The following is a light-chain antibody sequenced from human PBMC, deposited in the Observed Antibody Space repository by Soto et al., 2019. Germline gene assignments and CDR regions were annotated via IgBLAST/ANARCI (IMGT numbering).Light chain of an antibody. CDR1: QSITTF. J-gene: IGKJ1*01. CDR3: QQAYGAPPT. CDR2: AAS. V-gene: IGKV1-39*01. Sequence: DIQVTQSKSSLSASVGDRVTITCRASQSITTFLNWYQQKPGNAPKLLIYAASSLQTGVPSRFSGSGSGTDFTLTISSLQREDFATYYCQQAYGAPPTFGQGTKLYIK.